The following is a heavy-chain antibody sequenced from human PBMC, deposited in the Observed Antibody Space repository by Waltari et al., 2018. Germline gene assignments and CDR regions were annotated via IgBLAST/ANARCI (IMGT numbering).Heavy chain of an antibody. J-gene: IGHJ6*02. CDR3: ARGTGGSSTYYFAGMDV. V-gene: IGHV4-34*01. CDR1: GGSFSAYH. Sequence: QVQLQQWGAGLLKPSETLSLTCAVFGGSFSAYHWSWIRQSPGKGLEWIGDINHSGSAIYNPSRKRRVTISLDTSKRQVSLRLSSVTAADTSVYFCARGTGGSSTYYFAGMDVWCQGTTVTVS. CDR2: INHSGSA. D-gene: IGHD3-22*01.